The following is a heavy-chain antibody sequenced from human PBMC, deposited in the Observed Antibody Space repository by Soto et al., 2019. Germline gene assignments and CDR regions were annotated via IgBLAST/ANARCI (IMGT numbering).Heavy chain of an antibody. D-gene: IGHD6-19*01. J-gene: IGHJ6*02. V-gene: IGHV3-23*01. CDR3: AKDRHHISGWYSGGGGYYYGMDV. Sequence: GGSLRLSCAASGFTFSSYAMSWVRQAPGKGLEWVSAISGSGGSTYYADSVKGRFTISRDNSKNTLYLQMNSLRAEDTAVYYCAKDRHHISGWYSGGGGYYYGMDVWGQGTTVTVSS. CDR2: ISGSGGST. CDR1: GFTFSSYA.